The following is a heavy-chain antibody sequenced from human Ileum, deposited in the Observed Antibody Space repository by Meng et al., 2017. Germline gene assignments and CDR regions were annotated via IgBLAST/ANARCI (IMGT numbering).Heavy chain of an antibody. D-gene: IGHD1-1*01. V-gene: IGHV3-21*01. CDR2: ISSSSSYI. CDR1: GFTFSSYS. Sequence: EVQLVESGGDLVKPGGSLRLSCAASGFTFSSYSMNWVRQAPGKGLGWVSSISSSSSYIYYADSLKGRFTISRDNAKNSLYLQMNSLRAEDTAVYYCARERQDNRWFDPWGQGTLVTSPQ. CDR3: ARERQDNRWFDP. J-gene: IGHJ5*02.